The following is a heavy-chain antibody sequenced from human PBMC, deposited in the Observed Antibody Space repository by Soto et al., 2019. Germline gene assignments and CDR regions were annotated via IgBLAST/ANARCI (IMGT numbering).Heavy chain of an antibody. D-gene: IGHD3-22*01. Sequence: SETLSLTCTVSGGSISSSSYYWGWLRQPPGKGLEWIGSIYYSGSTYYNPPLKSRVTISVDTSKNQFSLKLSSVTAADTAVYYCARQDKYYDSSGGFDYWGQGTLVTVSS. CDR1: GGSISSSSYY. CDR2: IYYSGST. J-gene: IGHJ4*02. CDR3: ARQDKYYDSSGGFDY. V-gene: IGHV4-39*01.